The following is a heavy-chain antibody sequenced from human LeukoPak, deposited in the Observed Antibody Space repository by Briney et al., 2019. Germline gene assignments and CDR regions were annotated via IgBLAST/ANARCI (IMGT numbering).Heavy chain of an antibody. Sequence: GESLKISCQDSGYSFTNYWIGWVRQMPGVGLEWMGVIYLGDSDTRYSPSFQGQITISADKSIGTAYLQWSSLKASDTAMYYCARPLYGSSRVFDIWGQGTMVTVSS. CDR2: IYLGDSDT. J-gene: IGHJ3*02. CDR3: ARPLYGSSRVFDI. D-gene: IGHD1-26*01. CDR1: GYSFTNYW. V-gene: IGHV5-51*01.